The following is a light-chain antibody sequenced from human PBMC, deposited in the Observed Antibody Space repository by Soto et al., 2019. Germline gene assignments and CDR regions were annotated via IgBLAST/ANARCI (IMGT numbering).Light chain of an antibody. V-gene: IGKV3-20*01. CDR3: QQEIT. CDR2: DAS. J-gene: IGKJ3*01. Sequence: EIVLTQSPGTLSLSPGESATLSCRTSQNVINNYLAWYQQKPGQAPRLLIFDASSRAPGIPDRFSGSGSGTDFTLTISRLEPEDFAVYYCQQEITFGPGTTVHIK. CDR1: QNVINNY.